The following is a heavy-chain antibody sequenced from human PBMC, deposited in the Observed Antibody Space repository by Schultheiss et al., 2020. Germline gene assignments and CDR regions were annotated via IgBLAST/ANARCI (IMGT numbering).Heavy chain of an antibody. CDR2: IYSGGST. CDR1: GFTVSSNY. CDR3: ARHPESTVTTFYYGMDV. V-gene: IGHV3-66*02. J-gene: IGHJ6*02. D-gene: IGHD4-11*01. Sequence: GESLKISCAASGFTVSSNYMSWVRQAPGKGLEWVSVIYSGGSTYYADSVKGRFTISRDNSKNTLYLQMNSLRAEDTAVYYCARHPESTVTTFYYGMDVWGQGTTGTVSS.